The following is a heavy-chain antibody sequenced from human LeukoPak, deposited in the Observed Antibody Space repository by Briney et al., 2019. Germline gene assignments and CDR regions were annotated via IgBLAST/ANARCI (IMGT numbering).Heavy chain of an antibody. CDR1: GFIVSSNF. CDR2: IHSGGMT. V-gene: IGHV3-53*01. CDR3: ATGRGDY. J-gene: IGHJ4*02. D-gene: IGHD3-16*01. Sequence: WGSLRLSCAASGFIVSSNFRSWVRQAPGKGLECVALIHSGGMTDYADSVKGRFIISRDESKNTVYLQMIRLRVEDTAVYYGATGRGDYWGQGILVTVSS.